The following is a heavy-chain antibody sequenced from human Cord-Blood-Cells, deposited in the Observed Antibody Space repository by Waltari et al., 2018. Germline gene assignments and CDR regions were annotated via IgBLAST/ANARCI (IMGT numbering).Heavy chain of an antibody. J-gene: IGHJ4*02. D-gene: IGHD1-26*01. CDR1: GGSISTHY. Sequence: QVQLQESGPGLVKPSETLSLTCTVSGGSISTHYWSWIRQPPGKGLKWIGYIYYSGSTNYNPSLKSRVTISVDTSKNQFSLKLSSVTAADTAVYYCARGSGYVDYWGQGTLVTVSS. V-gene: IGHV4-59*11. CDR2: IYYSGST. CDR3: ARGSGYVDY.